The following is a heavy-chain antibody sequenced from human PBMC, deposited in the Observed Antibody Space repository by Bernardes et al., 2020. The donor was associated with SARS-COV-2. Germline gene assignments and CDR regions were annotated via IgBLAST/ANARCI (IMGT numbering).Heavy chain of an antibody. V-gene: IGHV3-9*01. J-gene: IGHJ4*02. CDR1: GFTFDDYA. CDR3: VSEGYGSGSYYFDY. Sequence: GGSLRLSCAASGFTFDDYAMHWVRQAPGKGLEWVSGISWNSGSIGYADSVKGRFTISRDNAKNSLFLQMNSLRAEDTAVYYCVSEGYGSGSYYFDYWGPGTLVTVSS. D-gene: IGHD3-10*01. CDR2: ISWNSGSI.